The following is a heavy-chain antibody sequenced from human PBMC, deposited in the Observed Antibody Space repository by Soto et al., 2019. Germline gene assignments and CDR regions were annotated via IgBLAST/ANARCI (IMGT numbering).Heavy chain of an antibody. D-gene: IGHD2-2*01. CDR1: GGSITSSNYH. CDR2: IYYSGNT. J-gene: IGHJ4*02. V-gene: IGHV4-39*01. Sequence: SETLSLTCTVSGGSITSSNYHWGWSRQPPGKGLEWIGTIYYSGNTYYNPSLKSRVTMSMDASKNQFSLTLSSVAVADTAVYYCSRLTNARPGDDWGQGTLVTVSS. CDR3: SRLTNARPGDD.